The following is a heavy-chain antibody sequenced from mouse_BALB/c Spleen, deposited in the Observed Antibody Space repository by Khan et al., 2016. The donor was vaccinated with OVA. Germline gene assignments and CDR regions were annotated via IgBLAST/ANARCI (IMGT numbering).Heavy chain of an antibody. CDR1: GDSITSGY. V-gene: IGHV3-8*02. D-gene: IGHD2-1*01. CDR3: ARYGNYEGSYYFDY. Sequence: EVQLVESGPSLVKPSQTLSLTCSVTGDSITSGYWNWIRKFPGNKLEYMGYITYSGSTYYNPSLQSRITITRDTSKNQYYLQLKSVTTEDTATYYCARYGNYEGSYYFDYWGQGTTLTVSS. J-gene: IGHJ2*01. CDR2: ITYSGST.